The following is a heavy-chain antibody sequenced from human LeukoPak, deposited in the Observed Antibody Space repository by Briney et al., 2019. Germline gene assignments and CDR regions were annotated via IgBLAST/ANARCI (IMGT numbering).Heavy chain of an antibody. CDR1: GFTFSSYW. CDR2: VKSDGSRT. Sequence: PGGSLRLSCAASGFTFSSYWMHWVRQAPGKGPVWVSRVKSDGSRTTYADSVKGRFTISRDNAKNTVYLQMNSLTVEDTAVYYCSRSPQNCETTTCYDALDFWGQGTMVTVSS. V-gene: IGHV3-74*01. J-gene: IGHJ3*01. CDR3: SRSPQNCETTTCYDALDF. D-gene: IGHD2-2*01.